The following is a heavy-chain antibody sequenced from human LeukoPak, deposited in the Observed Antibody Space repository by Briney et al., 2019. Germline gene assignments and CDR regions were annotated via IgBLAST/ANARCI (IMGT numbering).Heavy chain of an antibody. CDR2: IKQDGGEK. CDR1: EFTFRMYW. Sequence: TGGSLRLSCAAYEFTFRMYWMSWVRQAPGKGLEWVANIKQDGGEKYYVDSVKGRFTISRDNAKNSLYLEMNSLRAEDTAVYYCASSPISMHDGFDIWGQGTMVTVSS. CDR3: ASSPISMHDGFDI. J-gene: IGHJ3*02. V-gene: IGHV3-7*01. D-gene: IGHD3-3*02.